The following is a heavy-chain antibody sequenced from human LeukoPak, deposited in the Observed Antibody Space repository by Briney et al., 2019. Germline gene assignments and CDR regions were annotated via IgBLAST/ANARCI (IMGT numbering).Heavy chain of an antibody. CDR3: AYSSSSLYYYYMDV. CDR2: ISAYNGNT. J-gene: IGHJ6*03. D-gene: IGHD6-6*01. V-gene: IGHV1-18*01. CDR1: GYTFTSYG. Sequence: ASVKVSCKASGYTFTSYGISWVRQAPGQGLEWMGWISAYNGNTNYAQKLQGRVTMTTDTSTSTAYMELSSLRSEDTAVYYCAYSSSSLYYYYMDVWGKGTTVTVSS.